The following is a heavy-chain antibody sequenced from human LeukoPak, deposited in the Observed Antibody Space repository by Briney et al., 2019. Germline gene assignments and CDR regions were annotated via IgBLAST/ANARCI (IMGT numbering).Heavy chain of an antibody. J-gene: IGHJ6*03. CDR2: IYYSGST. D-gene: IGHD1-14*01. CDR3: ARNHQGRTYYYYYYYMDV. CDR1: GGSISSYY. Sequence: SETLSLTCTVSGGSISSYYWSWIRQPPGKGLEWIGYIYYSGSTNYTPSLKSRVTISVDTSKNQFSLKLSSVTAADTAVYYCARNHQGRTYYYYYYYMDVWGKGTTVTVSS. V-gene: IGHV4-59*01.